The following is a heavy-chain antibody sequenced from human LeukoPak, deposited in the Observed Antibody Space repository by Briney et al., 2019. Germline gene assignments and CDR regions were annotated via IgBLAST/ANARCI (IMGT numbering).Heavy chain of an antibody. V-gene: IGHV3-15*01. CDR3: STLLH. CDR2: IKSNSDGGTT. Sequence: GGSLRLSCEASGFIFSNYWMSWVRQAPGKGLEWVGRIKSNSDGGTTDYATPVKGRFTISRDDSKHTVYLQMDSLKIEDTAVYYCSTLLHWGQGALVTVSS. J-gene: IGHJ4*02. CDR1: GFIFSNYW.